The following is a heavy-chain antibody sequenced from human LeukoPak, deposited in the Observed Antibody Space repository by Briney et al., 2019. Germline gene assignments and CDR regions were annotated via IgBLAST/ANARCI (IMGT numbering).Heavy chain of an antibody. V-gene: IGHV4-59*01. CDR3: ARRGGRFGEVLAWFDP. J-gene: IGHJ5*02. Sequence: TSETLSLTFTVSGGSINSYYWSWIRQPPGKGLEWIGYINYSGSTNYNPSLKSRVIISVDTSKNQFSLKLSSVTAADTAVYYWARRGGRFGEVLAWFDPWGQGTLVTVSS. D-gene: IGHD3-10*01. CDR1: GGSINSYY. CDR2: INYSGST.